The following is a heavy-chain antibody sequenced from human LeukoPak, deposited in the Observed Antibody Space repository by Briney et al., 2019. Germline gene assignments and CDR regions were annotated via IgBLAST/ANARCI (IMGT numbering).Heavy chain of an antibody. CDR2: INHSGST. CDR3: AREGPGYSYGNLDNWSDP. CDR1: GGSFSGYY. Sequence: SETLSLTCAVYGGSFSGYYWSWIRQPPGKGLEWIGEINHSGSTNYNPSLKSRVTISVDTSKNQFSLKLSSVTAADTAVYYCAREGPGYSYGNLDNWSDPWGQGTLVTVSS. V-gene: IGHV4-34*01. J-gene: IGHJ5*02. D-gene: IGHD5-18*01.